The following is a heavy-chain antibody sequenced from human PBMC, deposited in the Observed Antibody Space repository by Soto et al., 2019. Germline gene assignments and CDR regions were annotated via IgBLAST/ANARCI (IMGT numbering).Heavy chain of an antibody. CDR1: GGSISSSNW. Sequence: QVQLQESGPGLVKPSGTLSLTCAVSGGSISSSNWWSWVRQPPGKGLEWIGEIYHSGSTNYNPSLKSRVPISVDKSKNQFSLKLSSVTAADTAVYYCAREGMYSSTAVGWFDPWGQGTLVTVSS. D-gene: IGHD6-13*01. CDR3: AREGMYSSTAVGWFDP. CDR2: IYHSGST. V-gene: IGHV4-4*02. J-gene: IGHJ5*02.